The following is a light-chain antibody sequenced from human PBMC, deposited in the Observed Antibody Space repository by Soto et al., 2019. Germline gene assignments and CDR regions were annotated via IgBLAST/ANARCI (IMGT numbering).Light chain of an antibody. J-gene: IGKJ2*01. Sequence: PGERATLSCRASQSVSSYLAWYQQKPGQAPRLLIYDASNRATGIPARFSGSGSGTDFTLTISSLEPEDFAVYYCQQRSNWPPDTFGQGTKLEIK. CDR3: QQRSNWPPDT. V-gene: IGKV3-11*01. CDR2: DAS. CDR1: QSVSSY.